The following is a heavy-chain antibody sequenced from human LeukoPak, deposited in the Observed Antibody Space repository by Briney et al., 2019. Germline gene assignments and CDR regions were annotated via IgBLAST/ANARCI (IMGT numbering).Heavy chain of an antibody. D-gene: IGHD6-13*01. CDR2: IYYSGST. Sequence: SETLSLTCTVSGGSISSSSYYWGWIRQPPGKGLEWIGSIYYSGSTYYNPSLKSRVTISVDTSKNQFSLKLSSVTAADTAVYYCARGRGYSSSWVRQNWFDPWGQGTLVTVSS. CDR1: GGSISSSSYY. V-gene: IGHV4-39*07. CDR3: ARGRGYSSSWVRQNWFDP. J-gene: IGHJ5*02.